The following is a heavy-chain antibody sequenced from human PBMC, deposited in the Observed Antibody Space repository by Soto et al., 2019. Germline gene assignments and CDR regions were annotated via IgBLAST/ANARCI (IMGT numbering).Heavy chain of an antibody. J-gene: IGHJ4*02. V-gene: IGHV4-38-2*02. D-gene: IGHD6-19*01. CDR2: IYHSGRT. CDR1: GYSISSGYY. CDR3: ATHQYSAGWWGRVGFDH. Sequence: SETLSLTCNVSGYSISSGYYWGWIRQPPGKGLEWIGSIYHSGRTYHNPPLKSRVTISVDTSKNQFSLKVLSVTAADTAVYYCATHQYSAGWWGRVGFDHWGQGTLVTVSS.